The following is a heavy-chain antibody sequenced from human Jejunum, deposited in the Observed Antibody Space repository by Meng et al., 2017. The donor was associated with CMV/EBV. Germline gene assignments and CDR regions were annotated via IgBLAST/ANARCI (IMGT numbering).Heavy chain of an antibody. CDR3: ARGLYTTGWYGNACDL. CDR2: INPGGSEK. J-gene: IGHJ3*01. CDR1: TFSSYW. D-gene: IGHD6-19*01. Sequence: TFSSYWMTWVRQAPGKGLEWVANINPGGSEKQYVDSLKGRFTISRDNAKNSLFLQMNSLRAEDTAVYYCARGLYTTGWYGNACDLWGQGTMVTVSS. V-gene: IGHV3-7*01.